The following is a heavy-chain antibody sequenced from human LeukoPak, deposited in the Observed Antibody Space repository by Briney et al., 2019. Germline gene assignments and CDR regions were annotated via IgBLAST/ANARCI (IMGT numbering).Heavy chain of an antibody. J-gene: IGHJ6*03. CDR2: IYYSGST. Sequence: GSLRLSCAASGFTFSSYSMNWVRQPPGKGLEWIGSIYYSGSTYYNPSLKSRVTISVDTSKNQFSLKLSSVTAADTAVYYCARQEGSGYYYYYYYYYMDVWGKGTTVTISS. D-gene: IGHD3-22*01. V-gene: IGHV4-39*01. CDR3: ARQEGSGYYYYYYYYYMDV. CDR1: GFTFSSYSMN.